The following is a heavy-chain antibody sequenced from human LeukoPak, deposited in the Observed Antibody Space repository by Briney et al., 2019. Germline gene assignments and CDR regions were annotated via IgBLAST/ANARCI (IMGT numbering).Heavy chain of an antibody. J-gene: IGHJ4*02. CDR3: ARGHYYDSGVYFDY. D-gene: IGHD3-22*01. CDR1: GGSISSGSYY. CDR2: IYTSGST. Sequence: PSETLSLTCTVSGGSISSGSYYWSWIRQPAGKGLEWIGRIYTSGSTNYNPSLKSRVTISVDTSKNQFSLKLSSVTAADTAVYYCARGHYYDSGVYFDYWGQGTLVTVSS. V-gene: IGHV4-61*02.